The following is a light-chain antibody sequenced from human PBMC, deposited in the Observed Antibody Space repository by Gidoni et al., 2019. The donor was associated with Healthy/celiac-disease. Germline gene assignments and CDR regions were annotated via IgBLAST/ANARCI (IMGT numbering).Light chain of an antibody. CDR3: QQSYSTPLT. V-gene: IGKV1-39*01. CDR2: AAS. Sequence: DIQMTQSPSSLSASVGDRVTITCRASQSISSYLNWYQQKPGKAHKLLIYAASSLQSGVPSRFSGSGSGTDFTLTISSLQPEDFATYYCQQSYSTPLTCGGXTKVEIK. J-gene: IGKJ4*01. CDR1: QSISSY.